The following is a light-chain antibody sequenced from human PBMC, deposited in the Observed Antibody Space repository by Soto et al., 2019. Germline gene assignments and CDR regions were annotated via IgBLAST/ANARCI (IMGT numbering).Light chain of an antibody. CDR2: GAS. Sequence: EMVLTQSPGTLSLSPGERATLSCRASQSVSSNYLAWYQQRPGQAPRLLIYGASSRATGIPDRFSGSGSGTDFTLTISRLEPADFAVYCCQQYGSSPPCTFGQGTKVEIK. CDR3: QQYGSSPPCT. CDR1: QSVSSNY. V-gene: IGKV3-20*01. J-gene: IGKJ2*02.